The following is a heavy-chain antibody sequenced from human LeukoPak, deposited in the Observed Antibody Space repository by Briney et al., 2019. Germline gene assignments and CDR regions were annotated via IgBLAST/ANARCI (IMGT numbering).Heavy chain of an antibody. CDR1: GFTFSSYS. V-gene: IGHV3-48*01. CDR3: AGGPRRTSCYLPVRDYYYYMDV. J-gene: IGHJ6*03. D-gene: IGHD2-2*01. Sequence: QPGGSLRLSCAASGFTFSSYSMNWVRQGPGKGLGWVSYIISSSRTIYYADSVKGRFTISRNNAKNALYLQINSLRAEDTAVYYCAGGPRRTSCYLPVRDYYYYMDVWGKGTTVTVSS. CDR2: IISSSRTI.